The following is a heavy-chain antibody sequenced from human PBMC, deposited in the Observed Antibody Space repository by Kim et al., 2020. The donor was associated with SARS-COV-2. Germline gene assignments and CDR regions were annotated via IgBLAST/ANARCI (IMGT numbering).Heavy chain of an antibody. Sequence: SVKVSCKASGGTFSSYAISWVRQAPGQGLEWMGGIIPIFGTANYAQKFQGRVTITADESTSTAYMELSSLRSEDTAVYYCARGGCSSTSCYTEGYWGQGTLVTVSS. J-gene: IGHJ4*02. CDR3: ARGGCSSTSCYTEGY. V-gene: IGHV1-69*13. D-gene: IGHD2-2*02. CDR1: GGTFSSYA. CDR2: IIPIFGTA.